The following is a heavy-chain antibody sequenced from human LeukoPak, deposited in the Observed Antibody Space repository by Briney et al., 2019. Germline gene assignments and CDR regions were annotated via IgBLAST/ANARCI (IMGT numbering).Heavy chain of an antibody. CDR1: GYTFTSYY. D-gene: IGHD2-2*01. CDR3: ARGIVVVPAAIWFDP. J-gene: IGHJ5*02. CDR2: MNPNSGNT. V-gene: IGHV1-8*03. Sequence: ASVKVSCKASGYTFTSYYMHWVRQAPGQGLEWMGWMNPNSGNTGYAQKFQGRVTITRNTSISTAYMELSSLRSEDTAVYYCARGIVVVPAAIWFDPWGQGTLVTVSS.